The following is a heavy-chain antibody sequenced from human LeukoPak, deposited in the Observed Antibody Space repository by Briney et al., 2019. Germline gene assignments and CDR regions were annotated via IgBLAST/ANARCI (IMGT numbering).Heavy chain of an antibody. CDR2: IYYSGST. CDR1: GGSISSSSYY. D-gene: IGHD4-17*01. CDR3: ARGVEGYGLNWFDP. V-gene: IGHV4-39*07. Sequence: SETLSLTCTVSGGSISSSSYYWGWIRQPPGKGLEWIGSIYYSGSTSYNPSLKSRVTISVDTSKNQFSLKLSSVTAADTAVYYCARGVEGYGLNWFDPWGQGTLVTVSS. J-gene: IGHJ5*02.